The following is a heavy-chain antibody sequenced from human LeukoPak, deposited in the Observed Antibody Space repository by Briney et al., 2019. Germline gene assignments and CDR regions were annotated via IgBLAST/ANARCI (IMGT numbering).Heavy chain of an antibody. D-gene: IGHD3-10*01. CDR1: GGSISSYY. Sequence: SETLSLTCTVSGGSISSYYWSWIRQPAGKGLEWIGRIYTSGSTNYNPSLKSRVTMSVDTSKNQFSLKLSSVTAADTAVYYCAREVWFGELSKVAYYYGMDVWGQGTTVTVSS. V-gene: IGHV4-4*07. CDR3: AREVWFGELSKVAYYYGMDV. CDR2: IYTSGST. J-gene: IGHJ6*02.